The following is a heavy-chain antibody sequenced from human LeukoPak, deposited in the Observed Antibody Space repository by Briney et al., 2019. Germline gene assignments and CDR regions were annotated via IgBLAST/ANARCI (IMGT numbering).Heavy chain of an antibody. CDR3: ARDYHYYYYYYMDV. J-gene: IGHJ6*03. CDR1: GGSISSSSYY. Sequence: ETLSLTCTVSGGSISSSSYYWGWIRQPPGKGLEWIGSIYYSGSTYYNPSLKSRVTISVDTSKNQFSLKLSSVTAADTAVYYCARDYHYYYYYYMDVWGKGTTVTVSS. V-gene: IGHV4-39*07. CDR2: IYYSGST.